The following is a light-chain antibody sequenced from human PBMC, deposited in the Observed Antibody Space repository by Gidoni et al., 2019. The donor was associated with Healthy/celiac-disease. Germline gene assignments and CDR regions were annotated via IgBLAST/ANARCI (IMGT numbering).Light chain of an antibody. CDR3: QQYGSWIT. J-gene: IGKJ5*01. Sequence: EIVLTQPPGTLSLSPGERATLSCRASQSVSSSYLAWYQQKPGQAPRLLIYGASSRATGIPDRFSGSGSGTDFTLTISRLEPEDFAVYYCQQYGSWITFGQGTRLEIK. V-gene: IGKV3-20*01. CDR2: GAS. CDR1: QSVSSSY.